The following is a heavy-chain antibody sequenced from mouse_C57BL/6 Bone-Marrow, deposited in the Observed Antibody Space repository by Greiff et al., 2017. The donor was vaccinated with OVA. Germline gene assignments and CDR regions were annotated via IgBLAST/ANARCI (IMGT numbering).Heavy chain of an antibody. D-gene: IGHD2-3*01. Sequence: VQLQQSGPELVKPGASVKISCKASGYAFSSSWMNWVKQRPGKGLEWIGRIYPGDGDTNYNGKFKGKATLTADKSSSTAYMQLSSLKAEDSEVYFCASYEGYFDVWGTGTTVTVSS. J-gene: IGHJ1*03. V-gene: IGHV1-82*01. CDR3: ASYEGYFDV. CDR1: GYAFSSSW. CDR2: IYPGDGDT.